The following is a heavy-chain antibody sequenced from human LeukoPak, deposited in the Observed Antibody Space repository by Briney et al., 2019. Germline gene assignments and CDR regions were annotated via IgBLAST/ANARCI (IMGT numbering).Heavy chain of an antibody. CDR2: IYYSGST. Sequence: SETLSLTCTVSGGSISSSSYYWGWIRQPPGKGLEWIGSIYYSGSTYYNPSLKSRVTISVDTSKNQFSLKLSSVTAADTAVYYCARQDYYSSGYSDYWGQGTLVTVSS. V-gene: IGHV4-39*01. CDR1: GGSISSSSYY. J-gene: IGHJ4*02. D-gene: IGHD3-22*01. CDR3: ARQDYYSSGYSDY.